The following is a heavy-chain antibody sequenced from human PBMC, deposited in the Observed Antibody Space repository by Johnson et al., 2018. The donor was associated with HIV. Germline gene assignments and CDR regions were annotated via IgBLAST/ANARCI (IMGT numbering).Heavy chain of an antibody. V-gene: IGHV3-30*04. CDR3: AKDYYDSSGDAFDI. CDR1: GFTFSSYS. J-gene: IGHJ3*02. Sequence: VQLVESRGGLVQPGGSLRLSCAASGFTFSSYSMHWVRQAPGKGLEWVAVISYDGSNKYYVDSVKGRFTISRDNAKNSLYLQMNSLRAEDTAVYYCAKDYYDSSGDAFDIWGQGTMVTVSS. D-gene: IGHD3-22*01. CDR2: ISYDGSNK.